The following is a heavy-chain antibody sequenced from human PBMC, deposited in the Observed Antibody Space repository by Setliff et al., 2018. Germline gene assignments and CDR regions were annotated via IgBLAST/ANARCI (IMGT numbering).Heavy chain of an antibody. J-gene: IGHJ4*02. CDR2: IRQDGTNK. CDR3: AREVWNYYDKPWSGYADH. Sequence: PGGSLRLSCAASGLKFNNYWMSWVRQAPGKGLEWVANIRQDGTNKYYADSVKGRFTISRDNAKNSLYLQMNSLRAEDTALYYCAREVWNYYDKPWSGYADHWGQGTLVTVSS. V-gene: IGHV3-7*03. D-gene: IGHD3-3*01. CDR1: GLKFNNYW.